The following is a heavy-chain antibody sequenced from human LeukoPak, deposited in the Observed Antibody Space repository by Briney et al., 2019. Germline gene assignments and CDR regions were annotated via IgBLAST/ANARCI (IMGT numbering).Heavy chain of an antibody. CDR3: ARDIIRDSSGCVFDY. CDR1: GYTFTGYY. CDR2: INPNSGGT. D-gene: IGHD3-22*01. J-gene: IGHJ4*02. V-gene: IGHV1-2*02. Sequence: ASVKVSCKASGYTFTGYYMHWVRQAPGQGLEWMGWINPNSGGTNYAQKFQGRVTMTRDTSISTAYMELSRPRSDDTAVYYCARDIIRDSSGCVFDYWGQGTLVTVSS.